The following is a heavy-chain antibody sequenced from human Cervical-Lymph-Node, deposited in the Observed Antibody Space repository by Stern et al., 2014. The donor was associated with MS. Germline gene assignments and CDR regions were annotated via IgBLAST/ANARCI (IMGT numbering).Heavy chain of an antibody. Sequence: EVQLVQSGAEVKKPGESLKISCKGSGYTFGNYYIAWVRQMHGKGLEWMGISYPGDPDAEYSPSFQGRVIISADKSLNTAYLQWSSLKASDTAMYYCARQAYDYGGNSFDYWGQGTLVTVSS. CDR3: ARQAYDYGGNSFDY. J-gene: IGHJ4*02. CDR2: SYPGDPDA. CDR1: GYTFGNYY. D-gene: IGHD4-23*01. V-gene: IGHV5-51*01.